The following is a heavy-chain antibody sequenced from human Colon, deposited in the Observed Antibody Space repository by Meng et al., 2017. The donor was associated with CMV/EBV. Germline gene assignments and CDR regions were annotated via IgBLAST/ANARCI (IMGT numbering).Heavy chain of an antibody. J-gene: IGHJ6*02. V-gene: IGHV3-21*01. Sequence: GESLKISCAASGFTFSSYTMNWVRQAPGKGLEWVSSISSTSSYIYYADSVKGRFTISRDNAKNSESLEMNSLRVEDTAVYYCATLQLDRRINYGVDVWGQGTTVTVSS. D-gene: IGHD1-1*01. CDR3: ATLQLDRRINYGVDV. CDR2: ISSTSSYI. CDR1: GFTFSSYT.